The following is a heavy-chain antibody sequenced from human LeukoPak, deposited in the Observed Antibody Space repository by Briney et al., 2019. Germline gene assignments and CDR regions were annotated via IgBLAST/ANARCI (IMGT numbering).Heavy chain of an antibody. CDR1: GGSVSSGSYY. CDR2: IYYSGST. D-gene: IGHD3/OR15-3a*01. J-gene: IGHJ2*01. Sequence: RASETLSLTCTVSGGSVSSGSYYWSWIRQPPGKGLEWIGYIYYSGSTNYNPSLKSRVTISVDTSKNQFSLKLSSVTAADTAVYYCARSGTGVGNWYFDLWGRGTLVTVSS. CDR3: ARSGTGVGNWYFDL. V-gene: IGHV4-61*01.